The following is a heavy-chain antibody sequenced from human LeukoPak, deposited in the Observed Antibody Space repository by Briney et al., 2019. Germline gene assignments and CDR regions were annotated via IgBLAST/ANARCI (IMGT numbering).Heavy chain of an antibody. CDR2: INPNSGGT. J-gene: IGHJ4*02. CDR1: GYTFTGYY. CDR3: ASLSPYSGEPRDFDY. D-gene: IGHD1-26*01. V-gene: IGHV1-2*02. Sequence: GASVKVSCKASGYTFTGYYMHWVRQAPGQGLEWMGWINPNSGGTWYAQKFQGRVTMTRDTSISTVYMELSRLTSDDTAVYYCASLSPYSGEPRDFDYWGQGTLVTVSS.